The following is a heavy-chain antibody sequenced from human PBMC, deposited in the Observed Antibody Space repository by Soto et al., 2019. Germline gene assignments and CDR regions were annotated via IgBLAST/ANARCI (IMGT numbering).Heavy chain of an antibody. CDR2: IIPIFGTA. Sequence: QVQLVQSGAEVKKPGSSVKVSCKASGGTFNSYAISWVRQAPGQGLEWMGGIIPIFGTANYAQKFQGRVTITADEPTSTAYMELSSLRSEDTAVYYCARDGGVYDYSPFDYWGQGTLVTVSS. D-gene: IGHD4-4*01. CDR3: ARDGGVYDYSPFDY. V-gene: IGHV1-69*12. J-gene: IGHJ4*02. CDR1: GGTFNSYA.